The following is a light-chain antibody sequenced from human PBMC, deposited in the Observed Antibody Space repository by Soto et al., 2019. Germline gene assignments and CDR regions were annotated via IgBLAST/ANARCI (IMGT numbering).Light chain of an antibody. J-gene: IGKJ4*01. V-gene: IGKV1-39*01. CDR1: HTIATY. CDR2: GTS. CDR3: QQSYSTPLT. Sequence: EIQMTQSPSSLSASVGDRVTLTCRASHTIATYLNWYQQKAGRVPEVLIYGTSTLQPGVPSRFTGSGYGTDFTLTISSLQPEDFATYYCQQSYSTPLTFGGGTKVEIK.